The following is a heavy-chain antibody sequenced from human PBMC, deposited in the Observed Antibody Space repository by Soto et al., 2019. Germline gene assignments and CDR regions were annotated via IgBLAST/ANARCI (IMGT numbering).Heavy chain of an antibody. D-gene: IGHD2-15*01. Sequence: GGSLRLSCAASGFTFSSYAMSWVRQAPGKGLEWGSALRGSGGSSYYADSVKGRFTISRDNSKNTLYLQMNSLRAEDTAVYYCAKVTPHCSGGSCYYFCDYLGQGTLVTVSS. V-gene: IGHV3-23*01. CDR2: LRGSGGSS. J-gene: IGHJ4*02. CDR1: GFTFSSYA. CDR3: AKVTPHCSGGSCYYFCDY.